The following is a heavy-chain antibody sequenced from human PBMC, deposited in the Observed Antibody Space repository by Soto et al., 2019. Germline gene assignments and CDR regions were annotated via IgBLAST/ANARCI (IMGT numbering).Heavy chain of an antibody. V-gene: IGHV3-74*01. CDR1: GFTFSNYW. CDR2: ISPDGTIP. D-gene: IGHD3-10*01. Sequence: EVQLVESGGGLVQPGGSLRLSCAVSGFTFSNYWMHWVRQAPGKGLVWVSTISPDGTIPDYTDSVKGRLAISRDNAKSTLFSQINSLRPEDTAVYYCARFRGDAFDIWGQGTMVTVSS. J-gene: IGHJ3*02. CDR3: ARFRGDAFDI.